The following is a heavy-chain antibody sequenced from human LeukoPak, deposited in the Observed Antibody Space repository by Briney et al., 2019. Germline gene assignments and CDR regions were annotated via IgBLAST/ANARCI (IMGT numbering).Heavy chain of an antibody. CDR2: INSDGSST. V-gene: IGHV3-74*01. CDR1: GFTFNSYG. Sequence: GGSLRLSCAASGFTFNSYGMHWVRQTPGKGLVGVSRINSDGSSTNYADSVKGRFTISRDNAKNSLYLQMNSLRAEDTAVYYCAELGITMIGGVWGKGTTVTISS. D-gene: IGHD3-10*02. CDR3: AELGITMIGGV. J-gene: IGHJ6*04.